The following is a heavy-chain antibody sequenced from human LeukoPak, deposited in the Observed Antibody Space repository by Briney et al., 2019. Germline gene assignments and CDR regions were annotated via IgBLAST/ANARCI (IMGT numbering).Heavy chain of an antibody. CDR2: FSGSGGSR. CDR3: ARDHKGYSYGYRGGYSYYMDV. CDR1: GFTFSSYA. J-gene: IGHJ6*03. D-gene: IGHD5-18*01. Sequence: GGSLRLSCAASGFTFSSYAMTLVRQAPGKGLELVSSFSGSGGSRYYADSVKGRFTISRDNSKNTLYLQMNSLRAEDTAVYYCARDHKGYSYGYRGGYSYYMDVWGKGTTVTVSS. V-gene: IGHV3-23*01.